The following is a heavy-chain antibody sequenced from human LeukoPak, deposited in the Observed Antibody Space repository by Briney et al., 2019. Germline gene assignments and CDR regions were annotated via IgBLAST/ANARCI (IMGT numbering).Heavy chain of an antibody. V-gene: IGHV4-59*08. CDR2: IYYSGST. J-gene: IGHJ5*02. CDR1: GGSISSYY. Sequence: PSETLSLTCTVSGGSISSYYWSWIRQPPGKGLEWIGYIYYSGSTNYNPSLKGRVTISVDTSKNQLSLKLSSVTAADTAVYYCARLYSSGWSWFDPWGQGTLVTVSS. D-gene: IGHD6-19*01. CDR3: ARLYSSGWSWFDP.